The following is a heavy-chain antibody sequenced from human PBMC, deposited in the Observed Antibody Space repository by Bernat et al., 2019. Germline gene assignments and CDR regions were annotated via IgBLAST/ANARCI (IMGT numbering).Heavy chain of an antibody. CDR3: ARLPIVLMVYDPNWYFDL. CDR2: ISSSSSYI. CDR1: GFTFSSYS. J-gene: IGHJ2*01. Sequence: VQLVESGGGLVKPGGSLRLSCAASGFTFSSYSMNWVRQAPGKGLEWVSSISSSSSYIYYADSVKGRFTISRDNAKNSLYLQMNSLRAEDTAVYYCARLPIVLMVYDPNWYFDLWGRGTLVTVSS. V-gene: IGHV3-21*01. D-gene: IGHD2-8*01.